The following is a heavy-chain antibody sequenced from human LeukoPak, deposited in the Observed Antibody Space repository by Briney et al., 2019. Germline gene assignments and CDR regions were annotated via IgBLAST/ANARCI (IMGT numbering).Heavy chain of an antibody. CDR1: GFTFSKYR. J-gene: IGHJ4*02. V-gene: IGHV3-74*01. CDR2: INAHGDTT. Sequence: GGSLRLSCEASGFTFSKYRMHWVRHAPGKGLVWVSYINAHGDTTTYADSVRGRFTISRDNAKNTVFLQMNSLGAEDTAFYYCARASGYLNDLDYWGQGTLVTVSS. CDR3: ARASGYLNDLDY. D-gene: IGHD3-3*01.